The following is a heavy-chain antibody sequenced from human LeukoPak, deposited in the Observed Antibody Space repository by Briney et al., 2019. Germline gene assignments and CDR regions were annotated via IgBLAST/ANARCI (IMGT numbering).Heavy chain of an antibody. CDR3: ARGGRIAVADAFDI. CDR1: GGSISSGGYY. J-gene: IGHJ3*02. V-gene: IGHV4-30-2*01. D-gene: IGHD6-19*01. Sequence: SETLSLTCTVSGGSISSGGYYRSWIRQPPGKGLEWIGYIYHSGSTYSNPSLKSRVTISVDRSKNQFSLKLSSVTAADTAVYYCARGGRIAVADAFDIWGQGTMVTVSS. CDR2: IYHSGST.